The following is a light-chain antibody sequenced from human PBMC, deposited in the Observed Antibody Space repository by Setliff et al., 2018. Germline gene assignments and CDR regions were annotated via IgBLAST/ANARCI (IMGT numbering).Light chain of an antibody. CDR1: GSDIGGYNY. V-gene: IGLV2-14*01. J-gene: IGLJ1*01. CDR3: SSYTSSGTDV. Sequence: VLTQPASVSGSPGQSITISCTGTGSDIGGYNYVSWYQQHPGKAPKFMIYEVSNRPSGVSNRFSGSKSGNTASLTISGLQADDEADYYCSSYTSSGTDVFGSGTKGTVL. CDR2: EVS.